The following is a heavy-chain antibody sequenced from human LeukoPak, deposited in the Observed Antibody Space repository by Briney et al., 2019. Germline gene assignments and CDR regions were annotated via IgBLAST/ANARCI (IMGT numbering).Heavy chain of an antibody. D-gene: IGHD3-3*01. CDR3: ARARTIFGVGDAFDI. J-gene: IGHJ3*02. CDR2: ISSSSSYI. CDR1: GFTFSSYE. V-gene: IGHV3-21*01. Sequence: PGGSLRLSCAASGFTFSSYEMNWVRQAPGKGLEWVSSISSSSSYIYYADSVKGRFTISRDNAKNSLYLQMNSLRAEDTAVYYCARARTIFGVGDAFDIWGQGTMVTVSS.